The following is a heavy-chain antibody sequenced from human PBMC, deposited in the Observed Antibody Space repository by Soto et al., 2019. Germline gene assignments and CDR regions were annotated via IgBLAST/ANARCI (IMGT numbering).Heavy chain of an antibody. D-gene: IGHD3-22*01. CDR1: GYSFNSYG. Sequence: QVQLVQSGSEVKKPGASVKVSCKASGYSFNSYGISWVRQAPRQGLEWLGWISPYDDNTKYAQSLQGRVTMTTDTSTRTAYMEQRSLRSDDTAVYYCARGGYYDSSGSRNYHYYGMDAWGQGTTVTVS. V-gene: IGHV1-18*01. J-gene: IGHJ6*02. CDR3: ARGGYYDSSGSRNYHYYGMDA. CDR2: ISPYDDNT.